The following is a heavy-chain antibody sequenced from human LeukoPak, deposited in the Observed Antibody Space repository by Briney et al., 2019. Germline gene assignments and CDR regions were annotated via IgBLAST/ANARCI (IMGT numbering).Heavy chain of an antibody. D-gene: IGHD1-1*01. CDR1: GFTFSSYW. Sequence: GGSLRLSCAASGFTFSSYWMSWMRQAPGKGLEWVANIRYDGNEEYYVDSVKGRFTISRDNAKNSLYLQLNSLRVEDAAVYYCKSGGAAPGSFDYWGQGTLVTVSP. CDR3: KSGGAAPGSFDY. CDR2: IRYDGNEE. V-gene: IGHV3-7*01. J-gene: IGHJ4*02.